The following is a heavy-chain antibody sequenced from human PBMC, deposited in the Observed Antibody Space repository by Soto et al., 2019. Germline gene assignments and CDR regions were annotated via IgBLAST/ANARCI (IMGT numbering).Heavy chain of an antibody. CDR1: GFTFTSSA. CDR2: IVVGSGNT. D-gene: IGHD3-22*01. Sequence: ASVKVSCKASGFTFTSSAVQWVRQARGQRLEWIGWIVVGSGNTNYAQKFQERVTITRDMSTSTAYMELSSLRSEDTAVYYCAAARYYYDSSGYYGENYYGMDVWGQGTTVTVSS. CDR3: AAARYYYDSSGYYGENYYGMDV. J-gene: IGHJ6*02. V-gene: IGHV1-58*01.